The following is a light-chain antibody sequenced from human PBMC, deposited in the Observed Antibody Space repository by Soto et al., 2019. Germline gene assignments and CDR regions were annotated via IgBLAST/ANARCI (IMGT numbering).Light chain of an antibody. Sequence: QSVLTQPPSVSAAPGQKVTISCSGSSSNIGNNYVSWDQQFPGTAPKLLIYENNKRPSGIPDRFSGSKSGTSATLGITGLQTGDEADYYCGTWDGSLSAGWVFGGGTKLTVL. V-gene: IGLV1-51*02. CDR1: SSNIGNNY. CDR3: GTWDGSLSAGWV. J-gene: IGLJ3*02. CDR2: ENN.